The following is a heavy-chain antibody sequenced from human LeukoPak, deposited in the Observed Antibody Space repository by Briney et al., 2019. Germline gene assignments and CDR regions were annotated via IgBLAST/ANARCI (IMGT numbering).Heavy chain of an antibody. Sequence: ASVKVSCKASGYTFTGYYMHWVRQAPGQGLEWMGWINPNIGGTNYAQKFQGRVTMTRDTSISTAYMELSRLRSDDTAVYYCARDGEYCSSTSCYGTRDWFDPWGQGTLVTVSS. CDR3: ARDGEYCSSTSCYGTRDWFDP. D-gene: IGHD2-2*01. CDR1: GYTFTGYY. CDR2: INPNIGGT. J-gene: IGHJ5*02. V-gene: IGHV1-2*02.